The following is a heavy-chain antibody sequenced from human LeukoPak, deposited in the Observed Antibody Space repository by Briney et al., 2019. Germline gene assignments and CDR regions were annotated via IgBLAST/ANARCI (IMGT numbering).Heavy chain of an antibody. Sequence: GGSLRLSCAASGFTFSGYAMSWVRQAPGKGLEWVSGISGSGGNTYYADSVKGRFTISRDNSKNTLYLQMSSLRAEDTAVYYCAKEAVDYDILTGYYTTGYFDYWGQGTPVTVSS. CDR1: GFTFSGYA. CDR2: ISGSGGNT. CDR3: AKEAVDYDILTGYYTTGYFDY. V-gene: IGHV3-23*01. D-gene: IGHD3-9*01. J-gene: IGHJ4*02.